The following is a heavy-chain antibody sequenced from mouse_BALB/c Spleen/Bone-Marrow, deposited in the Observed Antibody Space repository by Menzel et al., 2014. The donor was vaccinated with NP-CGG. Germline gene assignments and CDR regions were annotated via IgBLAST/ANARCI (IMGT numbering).Heavy chain of an antibody. V-gene: IGHV5-15*02. D-gene: IGHD2-2*01. Sequence: EVKLMESGGGVVQPGGSRKLSCAASGFNFSDYGMAWVRLAPGKGPEWVAFISNLAYSIYYADTVTGRFTISRENAKNTLYLEMSSLRFEDTAMYYCTRDRGYDGGYYFDHWGQGTTLTVSS. CDR2: ISNLAYSI. J-gene: IGHJ2*01. CDR1: GFNFSDYG. CDR3: TRDRGYDGGYYFDH.